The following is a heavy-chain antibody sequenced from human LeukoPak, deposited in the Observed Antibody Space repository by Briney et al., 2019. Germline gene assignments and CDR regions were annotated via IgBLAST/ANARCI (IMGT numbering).Heavy chain of an antibody. D-gene: IGHD3-10*01. CDR3: ARGYGSGNNWFDP. CDR1: GGSISSSSFY. CDR2: IHYSGNT. Sequence: PSETLSLTCTVAGGSISSSSFYWGWIRQPPGKGLEWIASIHYSGNTYYNPSLRSRVTTSVDTSKNQISLKLNSAIAADTAVYFCARGYGSGNNWFDPWGQGTLVTVSS. V-gene: IGHV4-39*01. J-gene: IGHJ5*02.